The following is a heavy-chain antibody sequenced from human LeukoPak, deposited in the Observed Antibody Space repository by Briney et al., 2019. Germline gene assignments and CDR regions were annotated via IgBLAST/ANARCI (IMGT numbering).Heavy chain of an antibody. D-gene: IGHD1-14*01. Sequence: SETLSLTCTVSGGSMSSYYWSWIRQPPGKGLEWIAYIYYSGNTNYNPSLKSRVTISVDTSKNQFSLRLSSVTAADTAVYYCARTQFRTPFDFWGQGALVTVYS. CDR3: ARTQFRTPFDF. CDR2: IYYSGNT. V-gene: IGHV4-59*08. CDR1: GGSMSSYY. J-gene: IGHJ4*02.